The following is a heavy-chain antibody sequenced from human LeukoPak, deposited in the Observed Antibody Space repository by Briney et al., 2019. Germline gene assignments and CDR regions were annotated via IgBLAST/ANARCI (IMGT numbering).Heavy chain of an antibody. J-gene: IGHJ4*02. CDR3: ARAGFPFY. Sequence: TSETLSLTCTVSGDSIIGYYWSWIRQPPGKGLEWIGYIHYSGSSNYNPSLKSRVTISVDTSKNQFSLKLSSVTAADTAVYYCARAGFPFYWGQGTLVTVSS. V-gene: IGHV4-59*01. CDR1: GDSIIGYY. CDR2: IHYSGSS. D-gene: IGHD3-10*01.